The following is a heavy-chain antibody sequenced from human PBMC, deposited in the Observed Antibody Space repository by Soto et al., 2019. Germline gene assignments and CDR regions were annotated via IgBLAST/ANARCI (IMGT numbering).Heavy chain of an antibody. CDR1: GGSISSGGYC. J-gene: IGHJ4*02. Sequence: QVQLQESGPGLVKPSQTLSLTCTVSGGSISSGGYCWSWIRQHPGKGLEWIGCISNSGSTYYNSSLKSRVTVSVDTSDNHFSLKLTSETDADMTIYYCARGVLLWGQGTLLTVSS. V-gene: IGHV4-31*03. CDR2: ISNSGST. CDR3: ARGVLL.